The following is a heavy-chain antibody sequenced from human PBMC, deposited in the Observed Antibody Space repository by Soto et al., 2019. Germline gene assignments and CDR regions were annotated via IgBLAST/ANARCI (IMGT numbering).Heavy chain of an antibody. Sequence: XESLKISCKGVGYKFGSAWIGWVRQMPGKGLEWMGIINPGTSDIRYSPSCRGHVTISADEAVSTAYLQWSSLKASDTAMYYCARQLSHICDSWGQGSLVTVSS. CDR2: INPGTSDI. J-gene: IGHJ4*02. D-gene: IGHD3-3*02. V-gene: IGHV5-51*01. CDR1: GYKFGSAW. CDR3: ARQLSHICDS.